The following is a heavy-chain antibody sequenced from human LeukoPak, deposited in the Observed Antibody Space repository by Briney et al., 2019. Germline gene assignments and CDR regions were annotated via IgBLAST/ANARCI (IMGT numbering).Heavy chain of an antibody. Sequence: GRSLRLSCAASGFTFSSYAMHWVRQAPGKGLEWVAVISYDGSNKYYADSVKGRFTISRDNSKNTLYLQMNSLRAEDTAVYYCARDRTNRRYCSSTSCYLDYWGQGKLVTVSS. CDR1: GFTFSSYA. V-gene: IGHV3-30-3*01. CDR3: ARDRTNRRYCSSTSCYLDY. J-gene: IGHJ4*02. CDR2: ISYDGSNK. D-gene: IGHD2-2*01.